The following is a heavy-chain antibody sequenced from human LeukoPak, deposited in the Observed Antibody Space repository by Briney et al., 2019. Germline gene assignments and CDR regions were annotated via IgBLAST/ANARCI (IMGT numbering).Heavy chain of an antibody. CDR3: ASGLGISVY. CDR1: GGSFGGYY. V-gene: IGHV4-34*01. CDR2: INHSGST. D-gene: IGHD7-27*01. J-gene: IGHJ4*02. Sequence: SETLSLTCAVYGGSFGGYYWSWIRQPPGKGLEWIGEINHSGSTNYNPSLKSRVTISVDTSKNQFSLKLSSVTAADTAVYYCASGLGISVYWGQGTLVTVSS.